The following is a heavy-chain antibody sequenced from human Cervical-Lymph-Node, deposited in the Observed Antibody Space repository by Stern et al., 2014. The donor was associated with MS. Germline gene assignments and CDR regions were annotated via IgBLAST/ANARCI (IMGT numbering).Heavy chain of an antibody. CDR1: GYTFTSYA. CDR3: VRDWLGATTPFFDY. Sequence: VQLVQSGAEVKKPGASVKVSCKAFGYTFTSYAIHWVRQAPGQRLELMGWINAGDGLTKYSQKFRDRLTITRDTSASTAYMELSSLRSEDTAVYYCVRDWLGATTPFFDYWGQGTLVTVSS. D-gene: IGHD1-26*01. J-gene: IGHJ4*02. CDR2: INAGDGLT. V-gene: IGHV1-3*01.